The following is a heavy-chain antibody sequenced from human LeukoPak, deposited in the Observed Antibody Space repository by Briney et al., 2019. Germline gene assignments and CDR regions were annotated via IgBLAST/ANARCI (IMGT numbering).Heavy chain of an antibody. CDR3: ARGLRHYYDSSGSDWFDP. J-gene: IGHJ5*02. D-gene: IGHD3-22*01. V-gene: IGHV4-28*03. CDR2: IYYSGST. Sequence: SDTLSLTCAVSGYSISSSNWWGWIRQPPGKGLEWIGHIYYSGSTNYNPSLKSRVTMSVDTSKNQFSLKLSSVTAADTAVYYCARGLRHYYDSSGSDWFDPWGQETLVTVSS. CDR1: GYSISSSNW.